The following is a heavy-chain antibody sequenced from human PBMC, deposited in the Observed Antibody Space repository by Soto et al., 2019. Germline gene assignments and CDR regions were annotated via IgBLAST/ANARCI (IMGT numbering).Heavy chain of an antibody. J-gene: IGHJ6*02. CDR2: ISYDGSNK. CDR3: AKGYSSPHGMDV. CDR1: VFTCSSYG. V-gene: IGHV3-30*18. D-gene: IGHD6-13*01. Sequence: PGGSLRLSCAASVFTCSSYGMHWVRQAPGKGLEWVAVISYDGSNKYYADSVKGRFTISRDNSKNTLYLQMNSLRAEDTAVYYCAKGYSSPHGMDVWGQGTTVTVSS.